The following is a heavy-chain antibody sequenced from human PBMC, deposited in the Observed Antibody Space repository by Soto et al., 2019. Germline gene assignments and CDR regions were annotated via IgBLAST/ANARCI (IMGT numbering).Heavy chain of an antibody. Sequence: QLQLQESGPGLVKPSETLSLTCTVSGGSISSSSYYWGWIRQPPGKGLEWIGSIYYSGSTYYNPSLNSRVTISLHPSKHPFSLKLSSVTAADSAVYYFAVEDDYGDFDRDYWGQGTLVTVSS. D-gene: IGHD4-17*01. CDR1: GGSISSSSYY. CDR3: AVEDDYGDFDRDY. V-gene: IGHV4-39*01. CDR2: IYYSGST. J-gene: IGHJ4*02.